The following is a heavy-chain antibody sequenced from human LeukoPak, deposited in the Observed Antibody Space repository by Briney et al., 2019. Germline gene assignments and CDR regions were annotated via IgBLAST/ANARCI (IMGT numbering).Heavy chain of an antibody. V-gene: IGHV1-2*02. D-gene: IGHD5-18*01. CDR3: AREGRDTAMSFFSWFDP. Sequence: EASVKVSCTASGYTFTGYYMHWVRQAPGQGLEWMGWINPNSGGTNYAQKFQGRVTMTRDTSISTAYMELSRLRSDDTAVYYCAREGRDTAMSFFSWFDPWGQGTLVTVSS. J-gene: IGHJ5*02. CDR2: INPNSGGT. CDR1: GYTFTGYY.